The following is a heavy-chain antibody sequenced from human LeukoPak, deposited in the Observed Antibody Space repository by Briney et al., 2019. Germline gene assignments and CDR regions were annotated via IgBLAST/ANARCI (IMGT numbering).Heavy chain of an antibody. CDR2: ISGGGFYT. J-gene: IGHJ4*02. V-gene: IGHV3-23*01. Sequence: GGSLRLSCAASGFTFSNYAMSWVRQAPGKGLEWVSAISGGGFYTYYADSVKGRFTISRDNSKNTLSLQMNSLRAEDTAIYYCARSYSSDWYYFDFWGQGTLVTVSS. CDR1: GFTFSNYA. CDR3: ARSYSSDWYYFDF. D-gene: IGHD6-19*01.